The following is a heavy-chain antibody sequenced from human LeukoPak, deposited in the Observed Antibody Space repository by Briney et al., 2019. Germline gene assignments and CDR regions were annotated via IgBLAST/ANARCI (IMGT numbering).Heavy chain of an antibody. Sequence: GGSLRLSCAASGFTFSSYAMSWVRQAPGKGLEWVSYISSSGSTIYYADSVKGRFTISRDNAKNSLYLQMNSLRAEDTAVYYCARVPTWGYSSSPNYFDYWGQGTLVTVSS. CDR2: ISSSGSTI. J-gene: IGHJ4*02. CDR1: GFTFSSYA. CDR3: ARVPTWGYSSSPNYFDY. D-gene: IGHD6-13*01. V-gene: IGHV3-48*03.